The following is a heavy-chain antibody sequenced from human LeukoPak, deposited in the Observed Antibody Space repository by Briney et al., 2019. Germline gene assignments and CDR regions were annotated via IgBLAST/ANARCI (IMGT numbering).Heavy chain of an antibody. CDR2: ISSSSSYI. D-gene: IGHD3-9*01. CDR3: ARDLHYDILTGPLGMDV. Sequence: PGGSLRLSCAASGFTFSSYSMNWVRQAPGKGLEWVSSISSSSSYIYYADSVKGRFTISRDNAKNSLYLQMNSLRAEDTAVYYCARDLHYDILTGPLGMDVRGKGTTVTVSS. J-gene: IGHJ6*04. V-gene: IGHV3-21*01. CDR1: GFTFSSYS.